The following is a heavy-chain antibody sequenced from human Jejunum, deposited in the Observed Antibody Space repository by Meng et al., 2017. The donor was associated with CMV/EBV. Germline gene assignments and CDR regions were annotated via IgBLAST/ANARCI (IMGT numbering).Heavy chain of an antibody. CDR1: GGAFSGYY. CDR3: ARYYCASSNCYPFDS. D-gene: IGHD2-2*01. V-gene: IGHV4-34*01. J-gene: IGHJ4*02. Sequence: YGGAFSGYYWRWIRQAPGQGLEWIGQINHSGSASYNPSLRRRVTISEDTSKNQFSLRLTSVTAADTATYYCARYYCASSNCYPFDSWGQGELVTVSS. CDR2: INHSGSA.